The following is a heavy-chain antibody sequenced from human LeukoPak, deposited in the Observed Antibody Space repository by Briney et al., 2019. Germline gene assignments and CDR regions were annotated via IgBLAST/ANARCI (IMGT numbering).Heavy chain of an antibody. V-gene: IGHV4-59*08. CDR2: VHYSGST. Sequence: SETLSLTCTVSGDSISGYYWSWIRQPPGKGLEWIGNVHYSGSTTYHPSLQSRVTIPVDTSKKQFSLKLRSVTAADSAVYYCARHSSLQGYYFDYWGRGTLVTVSS. J-gene: IGHJ4*02. CDR3: ARHSSLQGYYFDY. CDR1: GDSISGYY. D-gene: IGHD6-6*01.